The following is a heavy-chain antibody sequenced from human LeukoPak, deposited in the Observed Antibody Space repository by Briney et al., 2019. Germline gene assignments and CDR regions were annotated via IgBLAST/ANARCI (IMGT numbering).Heavy chain of an antibody. V-gene: IGHV3-23*01. CDR1: GFTFSSYA. J-gene: IGHJ3*02. D-gene: IGHD3-3*01. CDR3: AKDRIFGVVFDAFDI. Sequence: GGSLRLSRAASGFTFSSYAMSWVRQAPGKGLEWVSAISGSGGSTYYADSVKGRFTISRDNSKNTLYLQMNSLRAEDTAVYYCAKDRIFGVVFDAFDIWGQGTMVTVSS. CDR2: ISGSGGST.